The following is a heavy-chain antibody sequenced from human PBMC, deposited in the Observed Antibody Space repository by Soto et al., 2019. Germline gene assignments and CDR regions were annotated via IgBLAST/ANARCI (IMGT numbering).Heavy chain of an antibody. J-gene: IGHJ4*02. V-gene: IGHV4-34*01. Sequence: SETLSLTCADYGGSFSGYYWSWIRQPPGKGLEWIGEINHSGSTNYNPSLKSRVTISVDTSKNQFSLKLSSVTAADTAVYYCAISVYRYGPTSFDYRGQGTLVTVSS. D-gene: IGHD5-18*01. CDR1: GGSFSGYY. CDR3: AISVYRYGPTSFDY. CDR2: INHSGST.